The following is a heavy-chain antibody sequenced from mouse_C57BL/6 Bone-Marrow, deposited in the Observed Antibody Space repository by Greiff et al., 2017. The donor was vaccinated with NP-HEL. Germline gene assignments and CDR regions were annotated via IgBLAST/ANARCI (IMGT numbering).Heavy chain of an antibody. Sequence: QVQLKQSGPELVKPGASVKISCKASGYSFTSYYIHWVKQRPGQGLEWIGWIYPGSGNTKYNEKFKGKATLTADTSSSTAYMQLSSLTSEDSAVYYCARRSNYASFDYWGQGTTLTVSS. CDR3: ARRSNYASFDY. J-gene: IGHJ2*01. V-gene: IGHV1-66*01. D-gene: IGHD2-5*01. CDR2: IYPGSGNT. CDR1: GYSFTSYY.